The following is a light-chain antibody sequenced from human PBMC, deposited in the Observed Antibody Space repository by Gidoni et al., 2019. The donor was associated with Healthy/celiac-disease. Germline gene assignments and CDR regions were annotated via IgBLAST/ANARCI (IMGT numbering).Light chain of an antibody. V-gene: IGKV3-20*01. CDR1: QSVSSSY. Sequence: IGFTQSPGTLSLSPGERATLSCRASQSVSSSYLAWYQQKPGQAPRLLIYGASSRATGIPDRFSGSGSGTDFTLTISRLEPEDFAVYYCQQYGSSPRTFGQGTKVEIK. CDR3: QQYGSSPRT. CDR2: GAS. J-gene: IGKJ1*01.